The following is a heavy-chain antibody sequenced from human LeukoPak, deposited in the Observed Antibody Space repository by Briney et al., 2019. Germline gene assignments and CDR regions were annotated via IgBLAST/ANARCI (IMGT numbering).Heavy chain of an antibody. CDR1: GFTFSSYA. V-gene: IGHV3-23*01. D-gene: IGHD3-22*01. J-gene: IGHJ4*02. CDR3: AKGAIVVVTSPFDY. CDR2: ISGSGGST. Sequence: GGSLRLSCAASGFTFSSYAMSWVRQAPGKGLEWVSAISGSGGSTYYADSVKGRFTISRDNSKNTLYLQMNSPRAEDAAVYYCAKGAIVVVTSPFDYWGQGTLVTVSS.